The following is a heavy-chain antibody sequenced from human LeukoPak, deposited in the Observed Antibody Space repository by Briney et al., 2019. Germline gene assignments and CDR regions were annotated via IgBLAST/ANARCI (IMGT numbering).Heavy chain of an antibody. CDR3: ARDDNYYDSSGYYFYHY. CDR1: GYTFTSYG. CDR2: ISAYNGNT. V-gene: IGHV1-18*01. Sequence: GASVKVSCKASGYTFTSYGISWVRQAPGQGLEWMGWISAYNGNTNYAQKLQGRVTMTTDTSTSTAYMELRSLRSDDTAVYYCARDDNYYDSSGYYFYHYWGQGTLVTVSS. J-gene: IGHJ4*02. D-gene: IGHD3-22*01.